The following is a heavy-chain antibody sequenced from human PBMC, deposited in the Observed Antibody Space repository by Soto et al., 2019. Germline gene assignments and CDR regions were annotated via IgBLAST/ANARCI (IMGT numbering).Heavy chain of an antibody. J-gene: IGHJ5*02. V-gene: IGHV1-18*01. CDR3: ARVKGSGWLNWFDP. CDR1: GYTFNSYG. D-gene: IGHD6-19*01. Sequence: ASLKVSCKASGYTFNSYGISWVRQAPGQGLEWMGWISAYNGNTNYAQKLQGRVTMTTDTSTSTAYMELRSLRSDDTAVYYCARVKGSGWLNWFDPWGQGTLVNVSS. CDR2: ISAYNGNT.